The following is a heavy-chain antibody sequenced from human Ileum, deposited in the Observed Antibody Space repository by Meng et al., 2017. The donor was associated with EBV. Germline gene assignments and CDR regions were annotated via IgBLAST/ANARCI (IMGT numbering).Heavy chain of an antibody. Sequence: QITLKESGPTLAKATQTLTRTCTFSGFSLSTYGVNVGWIRQPPGKALEWLALIYWDDDDRYSPSLRSRLTITKDTSKNQVVFTMTNMDPVDTGTYYCAHSVAYSDPVDHCGQGTLFTVSS. CDR1: GFSLSTYGVN. V-gene: IGHV2-5*02. CDR2: IYWDDDD. D-gene: IGHD1-26*01. CDR3: AHSVAYSDPVDH. J-gene: IGHJ4*02.